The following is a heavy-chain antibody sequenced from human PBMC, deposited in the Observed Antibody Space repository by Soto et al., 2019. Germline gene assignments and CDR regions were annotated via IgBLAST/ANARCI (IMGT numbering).Heavy chain of an antibody. CDR3: AGDVAREKAY. J-gene: IGHJ4*02. D-gene: IGHD1-26*01. CDR2: INPGGGIT. V-gene: IGHV1-46*01. CDR1: GYTFTRFY. Sequence: QVQLLQSGAEVKKPGASVKASCKASGYTFTRFYIHWVRQAPGPGLEWMGVINPGGGITTYAQNFQGRVTMTGDTSTSTVSMELSRLRSEDTAVYFGAGDVAREKAYWGQGTLVTVST.